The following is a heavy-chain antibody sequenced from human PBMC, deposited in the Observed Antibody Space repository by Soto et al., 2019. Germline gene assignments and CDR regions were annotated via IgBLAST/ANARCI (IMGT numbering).Heavy chain of an antibody. D-gene: IGHD3-9*01. V-gene: IGHV3-33*01. J-gene: IGHJ5*02. CDR3: ARASLRYFDPRGWFDP. CDR1: GFTFSSYG. Sequence: SGGSLRLSCAASGFTFSSYGMHWVRQAPGKGLEWVAVIWYDGSNKYYADSVKGRFTISRDNSKNTLYLQMNSLRAEDTAVYYCARASLRYFDPRGWFDPWGQGTLVTVSS. CDR2: IWYDGSNK.